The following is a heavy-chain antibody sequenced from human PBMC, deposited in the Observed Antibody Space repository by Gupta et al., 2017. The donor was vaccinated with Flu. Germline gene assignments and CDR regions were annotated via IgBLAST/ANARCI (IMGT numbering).Heavy chain of an antibody. J-gene: IGHJ4*02. Sequence: QVQLVPPGAEVKKPGSSVKVSCKASGGTFRSYATRRVQQAPVQGLEWMGGIIPIFGTANYAQKFQGRVTITADKSTSTAYMELSSLRSEDTAVYYCASALLRGYSGYDFVLRLDYWGQGTLVTVSS. CDR2: IIPIFGTA. D-gene: IGHD5-12*01. V-gene: IGHV1-69*06. CDR1: GGTFRSYA. CDR3: ASALLRGYSGYDFVLRLDY.